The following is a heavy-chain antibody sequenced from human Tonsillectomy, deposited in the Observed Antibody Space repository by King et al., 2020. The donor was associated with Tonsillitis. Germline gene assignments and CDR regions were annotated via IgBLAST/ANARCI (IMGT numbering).Heavy chain of an antibody. CDR3: ARSGSYVQNYNP. Sequence: VQLQESGPGLVKPSETLSLTCTVSGGSISSYYWSWIRQPPGKGLEWIGYIYYSGCTNYNPSLKSRVTISVDTSKNQFSLKLSSLTAAVTAGYYCARSGSYVQNYNPWGQGTLVTVSS. CDR2: IYYSGCT. CDR1: GGSISSYY. J-gene: IGHJ4*02. V-gene: IGHV4-59*01. D-gene: IGHD3-16*01.